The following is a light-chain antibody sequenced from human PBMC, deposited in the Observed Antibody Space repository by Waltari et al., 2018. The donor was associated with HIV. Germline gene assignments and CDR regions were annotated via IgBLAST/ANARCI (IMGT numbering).Light chain of an antibody. V-gene: IGLV2-8*01. Sequence: QSALTQPPSASGSPGQSVTISCTGTSSDVGGYKYVSWYQQHPGKAPKLMIYDVSKRPSGVPDRSSGSKSGNTASLTVSGLQAEDEADYYCSSYAGSNNWVVFGGGTKLTVL. CDR1: SSDVGGYKY. J-gene: IGLJ2*01. CDR3: SSYAGSNNWVV. CDR2: DVS.